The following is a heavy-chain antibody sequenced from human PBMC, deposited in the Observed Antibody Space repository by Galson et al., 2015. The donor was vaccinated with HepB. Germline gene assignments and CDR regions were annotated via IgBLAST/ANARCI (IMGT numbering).Heavy chain of an antibody. CDR3: AKDYSDYVFYFDS. V-gene: IGHV3-30*18. D-gene: IGHD4-11*01. CDR2: TSSDGNNK. Sequence: SLRLSCAASGFTFSNCAMHWVRQAPGRGLEWVAVTSSDGNNKYYADSVKGRFTISRDNSKNTLYLQMNSLRAEDTAVYYCAKDYSDYVFYFDSWGQGTLVTVSS. CDR1: GFTFSNCA. J-gene: IGHJ4*02.